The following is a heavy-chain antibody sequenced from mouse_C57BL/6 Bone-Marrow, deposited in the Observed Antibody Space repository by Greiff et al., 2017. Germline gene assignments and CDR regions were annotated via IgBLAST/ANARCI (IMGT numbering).Heavy chain of an antibody. D-gene: IGHD2-4*01. Sequence: EVKLQESGTVLARPGASVKMSCKTSGYTFTSYWMHWVKQRPGQGLEWIGAIYPGNSDTSYNQKFKGRAKLTAVTSASTAYMELSSLTNEVSAVYNCTRWGLRGAWFAYGGQGTRVTVSA. CDR2: IYPGNSDT. CDR1: GYTFTSYW. V-gene: IGHV1-5*01. CDR3: TRWGLRGAWFAY. J-gene: IGHJ3*01.